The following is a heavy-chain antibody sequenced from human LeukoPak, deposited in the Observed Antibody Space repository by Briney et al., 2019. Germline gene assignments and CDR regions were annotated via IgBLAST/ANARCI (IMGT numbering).Heavy chain of an antibody. V-gene: IGHV1-69*05. Sequence: SVKVSCKASGGTFSSYAISRVRQAPGQGLEWMGGIIPIFGTANYAQEFQGRVTITTDESTSTAYMELSSLRSEDTAVYYCARAPTQYQLQKRDDYYYYMDVWGKGTTVTVSS. CDR3: ARAPTQYQLQKRDDYYYYMDV. D-gene: IGHD2-2*01. CDR2: IIPIFGTA. CDR1: GGTFSSYA. J-gene: IGHJ6*03.